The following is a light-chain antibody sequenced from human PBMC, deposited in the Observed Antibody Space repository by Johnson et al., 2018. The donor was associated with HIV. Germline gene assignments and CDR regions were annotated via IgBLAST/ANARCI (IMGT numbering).Light chain of an antibody. V-gene: IGLV1-51*02. CDR2: DNN. CDR1: TSKIGNNY. J-gene: IGLJ1*01. CDR3: ETWDNSLIAYV. Sequence: QAVLTQPPSVSAAPGQKVTISCSGSTSKIGNNYVSWYQHLPGAAPKLLIYDNNKRPSGIPDRFSGSKSGTSATLGITGLQTGDEADYYCETWDNSLIAYVFGTGTKVTVL.